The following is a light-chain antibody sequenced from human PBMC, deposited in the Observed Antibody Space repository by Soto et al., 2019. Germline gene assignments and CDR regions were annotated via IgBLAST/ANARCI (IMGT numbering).Light chain of an antibody. CDR3: SSYTSDTPYV. Sequence: QSVLTQPPSASGTPGQRVTISCSGSSSNIGSNTVNWYQQLPGTAPKLLIYSNNQRPSGVPDRFSGSKSGTSASLAISGLQSEDEADYYCSSYTSDTPYVFGTGTKVTVL. CDR2: SNN. CDR1: SSNIGSNT. J-gene: IGLJ1*01. V-gene: IGLV1-44*01.